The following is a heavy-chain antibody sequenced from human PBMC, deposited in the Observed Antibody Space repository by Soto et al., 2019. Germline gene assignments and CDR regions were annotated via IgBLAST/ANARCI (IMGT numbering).Heavy chain of an antibody. Sequence: EVQLLESGGGLVQPGGSLRLSCAASGFTFSSYAMSWVRQAPGKGLEWVSAISGSGGSTYYADSVKGRFTISRDNSKNTLYLQMNSLRAEETAVYYCAKYPPPPSGSRRAATKAEYFQHWGQGTLVTVSS. CDR3: AKYPPPPSGSRRAATKAEYFQH. D-gene: IGHD1-26*01. J-gene: IGHJ1*01. V-gene: IGHV3-23*01. CDR2: ISGSGGST. CDR1: GFTFSSYA.